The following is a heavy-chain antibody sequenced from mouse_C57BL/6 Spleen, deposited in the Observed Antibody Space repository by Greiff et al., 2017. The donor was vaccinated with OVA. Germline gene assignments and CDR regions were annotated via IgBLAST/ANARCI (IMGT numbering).Heavy chain of an antibody. CDR2: IDPENGDT. D-gene: IGHD2-3*01. J-gene: IGHJ3*01. CDR1: GFNIKDDY. Sequence: EVMLVESGAELVRPGASVKLSCTASGFNIKDDYMHWVKQRPEQGLEWIGWIDPENGDTEYASKFQGKATITADTSSNTAYLQLSSLTSEDTAVYYCTRWLLGFAYWGQGTLVTVSA. V-gene: IGHV14-4*01. CDR3: TRWLLGFAY.